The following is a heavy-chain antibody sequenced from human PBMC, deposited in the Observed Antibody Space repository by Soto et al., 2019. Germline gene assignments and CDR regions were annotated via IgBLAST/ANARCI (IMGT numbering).Heavy chain of an antibody. CDR2: IVVGSGNT. J-gene: IGHJ6*02. CDR3: AAGVGATLSYGMDV. V-gene: IGHV1-58*01. D-gene: IGHD1-26*01. Sequence: AVKVSCKASGFTFTSSAVQWVRQARGQRLEGIGWIVVGSGNTNYAQKFQERVTITRDMSTSTAYMELISLRSQDTAVYYCAAGVGATLSYGMDVWGQGTTVTVSS. CDR1: GFTFTSSA.